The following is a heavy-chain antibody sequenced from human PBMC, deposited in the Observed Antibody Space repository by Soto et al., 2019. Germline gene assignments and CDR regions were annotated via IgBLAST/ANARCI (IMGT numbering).Heavy chain of an antibody. V-gene: IGHV4-31*03. Sequence: QVQLQESGPGLVKPSQTLSLTCTVSGGSISSGGYYWSWIRQHPGKGLEWIGYIYYTGSTYYNPSIKSRVTISVDTSKHQFSLTLSSVTAADTAVYYCATLYMVRGVRTFDYWGQGTLVTVSS. J-gene: IGHJ4*02. CDR1: GGSISSGGYY. CDR2: IYYTGST. D-gene: IGHD3-10*01. CDR3: ATLYMVRGVRTFDY.